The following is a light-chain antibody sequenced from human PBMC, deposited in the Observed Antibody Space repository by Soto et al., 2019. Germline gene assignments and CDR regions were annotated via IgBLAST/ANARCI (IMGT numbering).Light chain of an antibody. V-gene: IGKV1-5*01. CDR1: QSISTW. Sequence: DIQMTQSPSTLSASVGDRVTITCRASQSISTWLAWYQQKPGKAPKLLIYDASSLESGVPSRFSGSGSGTEFTLTISSLLPEDFASYYCQQYNGYSTFGQGTKV. CDR3: QQYNGYST. J-gene: IGKJ1*01. CDR2: DAS.